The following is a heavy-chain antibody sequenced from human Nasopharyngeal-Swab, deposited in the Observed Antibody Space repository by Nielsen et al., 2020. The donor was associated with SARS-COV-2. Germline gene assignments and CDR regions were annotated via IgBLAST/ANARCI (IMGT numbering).Heavy chain of an antibody. J-gene: IGHJ6*03. D-gene: IGHD6-19*01. CDR3: ARARGEQWLVRSRYMDV. CDR2: IKSKTDGGTT. CDR1: GFTFSNAW. Sequence: GGSLRLSCAASGFTFSNAWMSWVRQAPGKGLEWVGRIKSKTDGGTTDYAAPVKGRFTISRDDSKNTLYLQMNSLRAEDTAVYYCARARGEQWLVRSRYMDVWGKGTTVTVSS. V-gene: IGHV3-15*01.